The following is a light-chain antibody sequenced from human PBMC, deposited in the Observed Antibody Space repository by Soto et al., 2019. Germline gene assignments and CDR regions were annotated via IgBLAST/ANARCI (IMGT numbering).Light chain of an antibody. CDR2: GAS. V-gene: IGKV3-15*01. Sequence: ETVMTQSPATPSVSPGEGATLSCRASQSVSSNLVWYQHRPGQAPRLLIYGASTRATDIPARFSGSGSGTEFTLTISRLEPEDFAVYYCHQYGDSLWTFGQGTKVDIK. CDR3: HQYGDSLWT. J-gene: IGKJ1*01. CDR1: QSVSSN.